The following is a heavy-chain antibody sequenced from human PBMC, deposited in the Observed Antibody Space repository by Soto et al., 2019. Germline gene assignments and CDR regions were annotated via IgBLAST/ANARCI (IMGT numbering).Heavy chain of an antibody. Sequence: QVQLVESGGGVVQPGRSLRLSCAASGFTFSSYAMHWVRQAPGKGLEWVAVISYDGSNKYYADSVKGRFTISRDNSKNTLYLQMNSLRAEDTAVYYCARPSGSGYDPYIDYWGQGTLVTVSS. CDR3: ARPSGSGYDPYIDY. J-gene: IGHJ4*02. CDR2: ISYDGSNK. CDR1: GFTFSSYA. V-gene: IGHV3-30-3*01. D-gene: IGHD5-12*01.